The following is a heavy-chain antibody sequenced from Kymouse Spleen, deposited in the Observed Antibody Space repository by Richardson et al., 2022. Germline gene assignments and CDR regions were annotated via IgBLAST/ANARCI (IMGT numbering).Heavy chain of an antibody. D-gene: IGHD3-9*01. CDR1: GFTFSSYW. J-gene: IGHJ5*02. V-gene: IGHV3-7*01. CDR2: IKQDGSEK. CDR3: ARPASLRYPWFDP. Sequence: EVQLVESGGGLVQPGGSLRLSCAASGFTFSSYWMSWVRQAPGKGLEWVANIKQDGSEKYYVDSVKGRFTISRDNAKNSLYLQMNSLRAEDTAVYYCARPASLRYPWFDPWGQGTLVTVSS.